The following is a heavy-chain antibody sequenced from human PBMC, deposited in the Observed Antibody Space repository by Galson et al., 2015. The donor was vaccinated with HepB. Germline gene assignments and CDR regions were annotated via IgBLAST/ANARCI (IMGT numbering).Heavy chain of an antibody. CDR2: IKQDGGDI. CDR3: AGGPGWLVTE. CDR1: RFTITTLW. Sequence: SLRLSCAGSRFTITTLWMAWVRQAPGKGLEWVSNIKQDGGDIRYLDTVKGRFTISRDNGDNLLYLQMNSLRGEDTAVYYCAGGPGWLVTEWGQGTMVTVSS. J-gene: IGHJ1*01. D-gene: IGHD3-22*01. V-gene: IGHV3-7*03.